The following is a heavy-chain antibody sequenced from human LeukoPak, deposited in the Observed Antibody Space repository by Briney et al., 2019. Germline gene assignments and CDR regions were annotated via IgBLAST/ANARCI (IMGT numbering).Heavy chain of an antibody. CDR3: AKDAQGGSLDY. D-gene: IGHD3-16*01. CDR2: ISYDGSNK. Sequence: GGSLRLSCAASGFTFSSYGMHWVRQAPGKGLEWVAVISYDGSNKYYADSVKGRFTISRDNSKNTLYLQMNSLRAEDTAVYYCAKDAQGGSLDYWGQGTLATVSS. J-gene: IGHJ4*02. V-gene: IGHV3-30*18. CDR1: GFTFSSYG.